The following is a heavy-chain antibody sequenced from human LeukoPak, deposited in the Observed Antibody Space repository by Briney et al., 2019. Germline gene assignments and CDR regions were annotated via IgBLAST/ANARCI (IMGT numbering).Heavy chain of an antibody. CDR2: LSYDGSNK. CDR1: GFTFSNFA. D-gene: IGHD4-23*01. Sequence: GGSLRLSCAASGFTFSNFAMHWDRQAPGKGLEWVAVLSYDGSNKYYADSVKGRFTISRDNSKNTLYLQMNSLRAEDTAVYYCAKTMTTVVTTPSDFDYWGQGTLVTVSS. CDR3: AKTMTTVVTTPSDFDY. J-gene: IGHJ4*02. V-gene: IGHV3-30*18.